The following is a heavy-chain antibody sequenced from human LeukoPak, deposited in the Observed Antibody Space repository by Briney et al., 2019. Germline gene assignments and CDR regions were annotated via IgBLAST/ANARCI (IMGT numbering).Heavy chain of an antibody. V-gene: IGHV1-2*03. CDR3: PRAFTIFAHQPCPY. CDR2: INPNSGGT. D-gene: IGHD3-3*01. Sequence: VASVKVSCKASGYTFTGYYMHWVQQAPGQGLEWMGWINPNSGGTNYAQKFQGRVTMTRDTSIGTAYMELSRLRSDDTAVYYCPRAFTIFAHQPCPYWGQGTLVTVSS. CDR1: GYTFTGYY. J-gene: IGHJ4*02.